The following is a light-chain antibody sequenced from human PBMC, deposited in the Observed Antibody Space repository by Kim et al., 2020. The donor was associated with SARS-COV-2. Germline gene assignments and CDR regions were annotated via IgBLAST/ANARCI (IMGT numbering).Light chain of an antibody. CDR1: QNIFYSGNNRNY. V-gene: IGKV4-1*01. J-gene: IGKJ4*01. Sequence: ATISCKSSQNIFYSGNNRNYLAWYQQRPGQPPKLLIYWASIRQSGVPDRFSGGGSGTDFTLTISSLQADDVAVYYCQQYYDTPLSFGGGTKVDIK. CDR3: QQYYDTPLS. CDR2: WAS.